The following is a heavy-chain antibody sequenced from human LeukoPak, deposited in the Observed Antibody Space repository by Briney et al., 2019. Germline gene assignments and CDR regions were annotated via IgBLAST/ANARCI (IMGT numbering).Heavy chain of an antibody. V-gene: IGHV3-21*01. Sequence: NPGGSLRLSCAAPGFTFSFYSMNWVRQAPGKGLEWVSSISITGSSIFYADSVKGRFTISRDNAKNSLYLQMNSLTAEDTAVYYCARRNNNYVGCMDVWGRGTTVTVSA. J-gene: IGHJ6*04. CDR3: ARRNNNYVGCMDV. CDR2: ISITGSSI. D-gene: IGHD4-11*01. CDR1: GFTFSFYS.